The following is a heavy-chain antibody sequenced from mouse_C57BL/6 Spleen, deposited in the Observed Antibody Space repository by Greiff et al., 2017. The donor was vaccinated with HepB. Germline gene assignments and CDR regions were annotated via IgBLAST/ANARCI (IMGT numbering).Heavy chain of an antibody. CDR1: GYSFTGYY. Sequence: EVQLQQSGPELVKPGASVKISCKASGYSFTGYYMNWVKQSPEKSLEWIGEINPSTGGTTYNQKFKAKATLTVDKSSSTAYMQLKSLTSEDSAVYYCARTLTTAWFAYWGQGTLVTVSA. CDR2: INPSTGGT. D-gene: IGHD4-1*02. J-gene: IGHJ3*01. CDR3: ARTLTTAWFAY. V-gene: IGHV1-42*01.